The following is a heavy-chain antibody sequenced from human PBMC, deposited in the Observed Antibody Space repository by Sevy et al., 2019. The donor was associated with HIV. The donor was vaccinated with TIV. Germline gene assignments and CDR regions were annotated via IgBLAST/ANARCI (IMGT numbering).Heavy chain of an antibody. Sequence: GGSLRLSCAVSGFTFSSYWMSWVRQAPGKGLEWVANIKEDGSVKYYVESVKGRFTISRDNAKNSVYLQMNSLRAEDAALYYCVRAIGAAGSYWGLGTLVTVSS. D-gene: IGHD6-13*01. J-gene: IGHJ4*02. CDR3: VRAIGAAGSY. V-gene: IGHV3-7*01. CDR1: GFTFSSYW. CDR2: IKEDGSVK.